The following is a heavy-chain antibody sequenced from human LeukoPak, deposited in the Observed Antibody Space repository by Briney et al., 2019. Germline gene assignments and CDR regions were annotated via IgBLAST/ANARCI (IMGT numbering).Heavy chain of an antibody. CDR3: ARGRHRYYYDSSGYYCPFDY. D-gene: IGHD3-22*01. J-gene: IGHJ4*02. CDR2: ISYDGSNK. V-gene: IGHV3-30-3*01. Sequence: GGSLRLSCAASGFTFSSYAMHWVRQAPGKGLEWVAVISYDGSNKYYADSVKGRFTISRDNSKSTLYLQMNSLRAEDTAVYYCARGRHRYYYDSSGYYCPFDYWGQGTLVTVSS. CDR1: GFTFSSYA.